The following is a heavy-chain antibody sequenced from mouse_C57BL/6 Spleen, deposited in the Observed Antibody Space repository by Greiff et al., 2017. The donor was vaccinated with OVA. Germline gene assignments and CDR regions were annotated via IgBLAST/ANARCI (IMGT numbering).Heavy chain of an antibody. CDR2: ISPGSGST. Sequence: QVQLKQPGAELVKPGASVKMSCKASGYTFTSYWITWVKQRPGQGLEWIGDISPGSGSTNYNEKFKSKATLTVDTSSSTAYMQLSSLTSEDSAVYYCARETMVTLSDYWGQGTTLTVSS. V-gene: IGHV1-55*01. J-gene: IGHJ2*01. D-gene: IGHD2-2*01. CDR1: GYTFTSYW. CDR3: ARETMVTLSDY.